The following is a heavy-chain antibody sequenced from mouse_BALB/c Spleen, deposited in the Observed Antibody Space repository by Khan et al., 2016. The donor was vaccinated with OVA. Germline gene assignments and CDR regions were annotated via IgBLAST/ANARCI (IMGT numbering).Heavy chain of an antibody. CDR3: ARPPYFSYAMDN. D-gene: IGHD2-10*01. J-gene: IGHJ4*01. Sequence: QIQLVQSGPELKKPGETVKISCTASGHTFTNFGMHWVKQAPGKGLKWMGWINTYTGEPTYAADFNGRFAFSLEASASTAYLQINNLTNEDTATYFCARPPYFSYAMDNWGQGTSVTVAS. V-gene: IGHV9-3-1*01. CDR1: GHTFTNFG. CDR2: INTYTGEP.